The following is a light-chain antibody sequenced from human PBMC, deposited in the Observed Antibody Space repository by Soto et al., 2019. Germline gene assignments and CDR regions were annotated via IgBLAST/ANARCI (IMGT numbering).Light chain of an antibody. CDR2: DTA. J-gene: IGKJ2*01. V-gene: IGKV1-33*01. CDR1: QDTDNY. CDR3: QQYNKVPYT. Sequence: DIQMTQSPSYLSASVGDRVSISCQANQDTDNYLNWYHQKPGKAPRLVIYDTATLEIGVPSRFGGSRSGTNFTFTISGLQPEDVGTYYCQQYNKVPYTFGQGTKV.